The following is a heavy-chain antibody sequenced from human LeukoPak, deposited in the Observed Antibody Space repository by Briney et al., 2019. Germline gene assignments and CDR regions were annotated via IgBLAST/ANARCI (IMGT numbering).Heavy chain of an antibody. Sequence: GGSLRLSCAASGFTFSSYNMTWVRQAPGKGLEWVSSISSSSNYIYYADSVKGRFTIPRDNAKNSLYLQMNSLRAEDTAVYYCARPLGANVFDIWGQGTPVTVSS. CDR3: ARPLGANVFDI. V-gene: IGHV3-21*01. CDR2: ISSSSNYI. CDR1: GFTFSSYN. J-gene: IGHJ3*02.